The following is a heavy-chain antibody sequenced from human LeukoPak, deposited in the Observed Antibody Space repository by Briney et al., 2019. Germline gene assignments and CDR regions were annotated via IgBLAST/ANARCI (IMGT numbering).Heavy chain of an antibody. CDR2: LSGSGANT. CDR3: AKDGDSHSPPYYFDY. D-gene: IGHD2-21*01. CDR1: GFTVSSNY. V-gene: IGHV3-23*01. Sequence: GGSLRLSCAASGFTVSSNYMSWVRQAPGKGLEWVSALSGSGANTYYADSVKGRFTISRDNSKNTLYLQMNSLRAEDTAVYYCAKDGDSHSPPYYFDYWGQGTLVTVSS. J-gene: IGHJ4*02.